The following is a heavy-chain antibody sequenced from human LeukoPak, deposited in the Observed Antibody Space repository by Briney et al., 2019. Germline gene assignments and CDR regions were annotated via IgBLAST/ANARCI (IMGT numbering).Heavy chain of an antibody. Sequence: SETLSLTCTVSGYSISSGYHWGWIRQPPGKGLEWIGYIYYSGSTNYNPSLKSRVTISVDTSKNQFSLKLSSVTAADTAVYYCARVVDHDYGDYYLDYWGQGTLVTVSS. V-gene: IGHV4-38-2*02. CDR1: GYSISSGYH. D-gene: IGHD4-17*01. CDR3: ARVVDHDYGDYYLDY. J-gene: IGHJ4*02. CDR2: IYYSGST.